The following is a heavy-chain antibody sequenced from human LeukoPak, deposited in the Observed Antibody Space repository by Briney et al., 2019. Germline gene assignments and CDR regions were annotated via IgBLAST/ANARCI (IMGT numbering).Heavy chain of an antibody. CDR1: GFTFSSYS. CDR2: ISSSSSTI. Sequence: PGGSPRLSCAASGFTFSSYSMNWVRQAPGKGLKWVSYISSSSSTIYYADSVKGRFTISRDNAKNSLYLQMNSLRAEDTAAYYCARWGAYCGGDCPVAYYMDVWGKGTPVTVSS. D-gene: IGHD2-21*01. J-gene: IGHJ6*03. CDR3: ARWGAYCGGDCPVAYYMDV. V-gene: IGHV3-48*01.